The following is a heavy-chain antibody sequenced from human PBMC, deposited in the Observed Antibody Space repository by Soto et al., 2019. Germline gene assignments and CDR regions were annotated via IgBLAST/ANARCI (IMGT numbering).Heavy chain of an antibody. CDR3: AREKTIAAHPLDY. J-gene: IGHJ4*02. Sequence: GGSLRLSCAASGFTFSSYSMNWVRQAPGKGLEWVSSISSSSSYIYYADSVKGRFTISRDNAKNSLYLQMNSLRTEDTAVYYCAREKTIAAHPLDYWGQGTLVTVSS. D-gene: IGHD6-6*01. V-gene: IGHV3-21*01. CDR1: GFTFSSYS. CDR2: ISSSSSYI.